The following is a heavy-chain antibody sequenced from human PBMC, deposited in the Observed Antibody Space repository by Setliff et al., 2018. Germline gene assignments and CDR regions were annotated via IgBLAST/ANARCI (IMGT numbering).Heavy chain of an antibody. J-gene: IGHJ6*04. D-gene: IGHD2-2*01. Sequence: GSLRLSCATSGFIFSNYWMAWVRQAPGKGLEWVATIKHDGTYTYYVDSVKGRFAVSRDNTNNSMYLQMNSLGTGDTAVYYCARDGSIEVGPGTNQELDVWGTGTTVTVSS. CDR2: IKHDGTYT. CDR3: ARDGSIEVGPGTNQELDV. CDR1: GFIFSNYW. V-gene: IGHV3-7*03.